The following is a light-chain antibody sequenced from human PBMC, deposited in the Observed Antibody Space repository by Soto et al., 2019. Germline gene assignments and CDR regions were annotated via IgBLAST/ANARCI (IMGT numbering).Light chain of an antibody. CDR2: EGD. V-gene: IGLV2-14*01. CDR1: SSDIGVYNY. J-gene: IGLJ2*01. CDR3: ASFTSSSIFDI. Sequence: QSALTQPASVSGSPGQSITISCTGTSSDIGVYNYVSWYQQHPGKAPKLMIYEGDKRPSGVSNRFSGSKSGNTASLTISGLQAEDEADYYCASFTSSSIFDIFGGGTKVTVL.